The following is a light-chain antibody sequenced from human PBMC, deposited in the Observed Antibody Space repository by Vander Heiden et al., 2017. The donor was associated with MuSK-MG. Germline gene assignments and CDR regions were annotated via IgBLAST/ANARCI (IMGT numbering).Light chain of an antibody. J-gene: IGLJ3*02. Sequence: SSELTQDPAVSVALVQTVRITFQGDSLRTYYASWYQQKQGQAHILVMYVKTKRPSGIPDRFSGSSSGNTASLTITGAQAEDEADYYCHSRDSRGNNLVFGGGTKLTVL. CDR2: VKT. CDR3: HSRDSRGNNLV. CDR1: SLRTYY. V-gene: IGLV3-19*01.